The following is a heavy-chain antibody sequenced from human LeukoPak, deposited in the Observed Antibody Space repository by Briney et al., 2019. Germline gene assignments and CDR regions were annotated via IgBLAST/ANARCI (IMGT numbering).Heavy chain of an antibody. V-gene: IGHV1-18*01. Sequence: ASVKVSCKASGYTFTSYGISWVRQAPGQGLEWMGWISAYNGNTNYAQKLQGRVTITADESTSTAYMELSSLRSEDTAVYYCARKTYGGNRRDAFDIWGQGTMVTVSS. J-gene: IGHJ3*02. D-gene: IGHD4-23*01. CDR1: GYTFTSYG. CDR2: ISAYNGNT. CDR3: ARKTYGGNRRDAFDI.